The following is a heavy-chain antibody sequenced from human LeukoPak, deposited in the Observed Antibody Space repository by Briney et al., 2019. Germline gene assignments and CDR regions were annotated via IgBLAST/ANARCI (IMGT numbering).Heavy chain of an antibody. D-gene: IGHD1-26*01. V-gene: IGHV3-20*04. Sequence: PGGSLRLSCAASGLTFDDYGVSWGRQASGKGLEWVSAIHWKGGSTGYADSVKGRFTISRDNGKNSLYLQMNSLRAEDTALYYCARGSVGSYYGRYYFDYWGQGTLVTVSS. CDR2: IHWKGGST. CDR1: GLTFDDYG. J-gene: IGHJ4*02. CDR3: ARGSVGSYYGRYYFDY.